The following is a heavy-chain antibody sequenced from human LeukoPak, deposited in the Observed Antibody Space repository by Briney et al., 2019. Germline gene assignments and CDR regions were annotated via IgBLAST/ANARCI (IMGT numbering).Heavy chain of an antibody. CDR2: SGSDGNT. V-gene: IGHV3-23*01. Sequence: GGSLRLSCAASGFTFSNYAMTWVRQAPGKGLEWVSVSGSDGNTYYAGSVKGRFTISRDNAKNSLYLQMNSLRAEDTAVYYCARERENMSSGWYDWFDPWGQGTLVTVSS. J-gene: IGHJ5*02. D-gene: IGHD6-19*01. CDR1: GFTFSNYA. CDR3: ARERENMSSGWYDWFDP.